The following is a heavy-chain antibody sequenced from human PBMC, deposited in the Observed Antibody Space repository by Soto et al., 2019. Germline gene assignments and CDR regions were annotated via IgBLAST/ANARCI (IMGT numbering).Heavy chain of an antibody. CDR1: GGTFSRYA. J-gene: IGHJ6*02. CDR2: IIPIFGTA. V-gene: IGHV1-69*13. CDR3: VRIERAMDD. Sequence: SVKVSCKASGGTFSRYAISWVRQAPGQGLEWMGGIIPIFGTANYAQKFQGRVTITADESTSTAYMELSSLRSEDTAVYDWVRIERAMDDWGQGTTVTVS.